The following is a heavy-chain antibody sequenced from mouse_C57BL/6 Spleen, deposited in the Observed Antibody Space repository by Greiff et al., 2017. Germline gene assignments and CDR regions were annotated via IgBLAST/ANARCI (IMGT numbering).Heavy chain of an antibody. CDR1: GYTFTSYG. V-gene: IGHV1-81*01. Sequence: QVQLKESGAELARPGASVKLSCKASGYTFTSYGISWVKQRTGQGLEWIGEIYPRSGNTYYNEKFKGKATLTADKSSSTAYMELRSLTAEDSAVYFCLTITTVVGGAMDYWGQGTSVTVSS. J-gene: IGHJ4*01. D-gene: IGHD1-1*01. CDR2: IYPRSGNT. CDR3: LTITTVVGGAMDY.